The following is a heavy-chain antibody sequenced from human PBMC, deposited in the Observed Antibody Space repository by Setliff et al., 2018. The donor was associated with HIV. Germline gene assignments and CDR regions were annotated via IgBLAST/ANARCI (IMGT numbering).Heavy chain of an antibody. D-gene: IGHD4-17*01. CDR3: ARYGSDWFFDL. CDR1: GGTFSNYA. J-gene: IGHJ2*01. V-gene: IGHV7-4-1*01. CDR2: INTETGTP. Sequence: GASVKVSCKTSGGTFSNYAVNWVRQAPGQGLEWMGWINTETGTPMYAQGFTGRFVFSLDTSISTAYLQIDSLNAEDTAVYYCARYGSDWFFDLWGRGTLVTVS.